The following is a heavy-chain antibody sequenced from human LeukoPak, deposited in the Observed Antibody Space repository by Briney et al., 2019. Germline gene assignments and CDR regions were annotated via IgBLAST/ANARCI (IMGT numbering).Heavy chain of an antibody. Sequence: ASVKVSCKASGYTFTGYYIHWVRQAPGQGLEWMGWINPNSGGTNYAQKFQGRVTMTRDTSISTAYMELSRLRSDDTAVYCCASWGYDSSGYYYFDYWGQGTLVTVSS. J-gene: IGHJ4*02. D-gene: IGHD3-22*01. V-gene: IGHV1-2*02. CDR3: ASWGYDSSGYYYFDY. CDR1: GYTFTGYY. CDR2: INPNSGGT.